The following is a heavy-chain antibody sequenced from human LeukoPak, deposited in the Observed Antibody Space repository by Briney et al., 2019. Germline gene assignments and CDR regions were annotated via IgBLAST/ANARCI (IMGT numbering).Heavy chain of an antibody. V-gene: IGHV4-59*01. J-gene: IGHJ4*02. CDR2: IYYSGST. Sequence: SETLSLTCTVSGVSISSYYWSWIRQPLGKGLEWIGYIYYSGSTNYNPSLKSRVTISVDTSKNQFSLKLSSVTAADTAVYYCARGVRGSTAAGTFDYWGQGTLVTVSS. CDR3: ARGVRGSTAAGTFDY. CDR1: GVSISSYY. D-gene: IGHD6-13*01.